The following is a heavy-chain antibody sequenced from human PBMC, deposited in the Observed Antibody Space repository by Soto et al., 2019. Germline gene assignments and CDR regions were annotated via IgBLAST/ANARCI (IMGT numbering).Heavy chain of an antibody. D-gene: IGHD3-10*01. CDR3: AKDSKITMVRGVIIRGFDP. Sequence: GGSLRLSCAASGFTFSSYAMSWVRQAPGKGLEWVSAISGSGGSTYYADSVKGRFTISRDNSKNTLYLQMNSLRAEDTAVYYCAKDSKITMVRGVIIRGFDPWGQGTLVTVSS. CDR1: GFTFSSYA. J-gene: IGHJ5*02. CDR2: ISGSGGST. V-gene: IGHV3-23*01.